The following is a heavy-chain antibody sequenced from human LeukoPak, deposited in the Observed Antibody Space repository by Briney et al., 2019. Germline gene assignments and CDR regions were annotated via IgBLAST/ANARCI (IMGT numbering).Heavy chain of an antibody. CDR1: GYTFNAYY. D-gene: IGHD4-11*01. V-gene: IGHV1-2*02. CDR2: VNPHRGDT. Sequence: ASVKVSCTASGYTFNAYYMHWVRQAPGQGLEWVGWVNPHRGDTHYAQKFQGRVTITRDTSINTAYMELGSLTSDDTAMYYCARDPSNKGPLYYFHHWGQGTLVTVSS. CDR3: ARDPSNKGPLYYFHH. J-gene: IGHJ4*02.